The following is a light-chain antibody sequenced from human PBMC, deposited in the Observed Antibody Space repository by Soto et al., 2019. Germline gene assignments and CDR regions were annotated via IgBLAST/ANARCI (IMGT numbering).Light chain of an antibody. Sequence: QSVLTQPRSVSGSPGQSVTISCTGTSSDVGGYNYVSWYQQHPGKAPKLIIYDVSKRPSGVPDRFSGSKSGNTASLTISGLQAEDAADYYCCSYAGSYPVVFGGGTKLTVL. V-gene: IGLV2-11*01. CDR3: CSYAGSYPVV. CDR2: DVS. J-gene: IGLJ2*01. CDR1: SSDVGGYNY.